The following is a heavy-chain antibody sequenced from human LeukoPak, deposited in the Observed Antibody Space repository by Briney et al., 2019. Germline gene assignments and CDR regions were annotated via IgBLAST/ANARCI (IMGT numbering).Heavy chain of an antibody. V-gene: IGHV1-18*01. CDR3: ARWWRTYSYGLKGLRGCFDP. CDR2: ISAYNGNT. J-gene: IGHJ5*02. D-gene: IGHD5-18*01. Sequence: GASVKVSCKASGYTFTSYGISWVRQAPGQGLEWMGWISAYNGNTNYAQKLQGRVTMTTDTSTSTAYMELRSLRSDDTAVYYCARWWRTYSYGLKGLRGCFDPWGQGTLVTVSS. CDR1: GYTFTSYG.